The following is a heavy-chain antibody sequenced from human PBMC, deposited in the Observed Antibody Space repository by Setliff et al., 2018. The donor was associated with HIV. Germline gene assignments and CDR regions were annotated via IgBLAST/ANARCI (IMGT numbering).Heavy chain of an antibody. V-gene: IGHV4-38-2*02. D-gene: IGHD6-19*01. J-gene: IGHJ6*02. CDR3: AGSSRGWLERYYYYGMDV. CDR2: INHSGST. CDR1: GYSISSGYY. Sequence: SETLSLTCTVSGYSISSGYYWGWIRQPPGKGLEWIGEINHSGSTNYNPSLKSRVTTSVDTSKNQFSLKLSSVTAADTAVYYCAGSSRGWLERYYYYGMDVWGQGTTVTVSS.